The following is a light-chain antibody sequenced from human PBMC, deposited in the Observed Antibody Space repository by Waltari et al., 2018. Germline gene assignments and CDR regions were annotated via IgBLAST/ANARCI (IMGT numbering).Light chain of an antibody. V-gene: IGKV3-20*01. Sequence: EIVLTQSPGTLSLSTGERATLSCRASQSVGKYLAWYQQRPGQAPRLLIYETYMRATGTPDMFTGSGSGTDFSLTISRLEPEDFAVYYCQKYESLPATFGQGTTVEIK. CDR2: ETY. CDR3: QKYESLPAT. J-gene: IGKJ1*01. CDR1: QSVGKY.